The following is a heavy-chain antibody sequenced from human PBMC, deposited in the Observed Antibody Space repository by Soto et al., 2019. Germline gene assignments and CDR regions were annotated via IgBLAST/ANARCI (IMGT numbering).Heavy chain of an antibody. V-gene: IGHV3-21*01. J-gene: IGHJ6*02. CDR3: VRGGSXLFGELADDYYYYGMDV. D-gene: IGHD3-10*02. CDR1: GFTFSSYS. Sequence: GGSLRLSCAASGFTFSSYSMNWVRQAPGKGLEWVSSISSSSSYIYYADSVKGRFTISRDNAKNSLYLQMNSLRAEDXXVXXCVRGGSXLFGELADDYYYYGMDVWGQGTTVTVSS. CDR2: ISSSSSYI.